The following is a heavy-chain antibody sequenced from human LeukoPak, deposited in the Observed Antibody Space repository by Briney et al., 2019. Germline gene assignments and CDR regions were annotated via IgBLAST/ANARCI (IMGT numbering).Heavy chain of an antibody. CDR1: GFTFSSYG. J-gene: IGHJ3*02. CDR2: ISSSGSTI. D-gene: IGHD2-8*01. CDR3: ARDLLRMRDAFDI. Sequence: PGGSLRLSCAASGFTFSSYGMHWVRQAPGKGLEWVSYISSSGSTIYYADSVKGRFTISRDNAKNSLYLQMNSLRAEDTAVYYCARDLLRMRDAFDIWGQGTMVTVSS. V-gene: IGHV3-48*04.